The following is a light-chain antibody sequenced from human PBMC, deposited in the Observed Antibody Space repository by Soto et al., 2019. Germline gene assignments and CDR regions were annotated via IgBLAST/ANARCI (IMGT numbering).Light chain of an antibody. CDR1: QTVSSW. CDR3: QHYNSYPLT. Sequence: IPMTHAPSSLSASLGDRVTITFRASQTVSSWLAWYQQKPGKAPKLLIYQASTLETGVPSRFSGSGSGTEFTLTIAGLQPDDFATYYCQHYNSYPLTFGGGTKVDI. CDR2: QAS. V-gene: IGKV1-5*03. J-gene: IGKJ4*01.